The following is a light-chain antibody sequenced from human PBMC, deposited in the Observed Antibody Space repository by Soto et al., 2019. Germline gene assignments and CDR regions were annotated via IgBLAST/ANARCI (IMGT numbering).Light chain of an antibody. CDR3: QQSSDIPYI. V-gene: IGKV1-39*01. CDR2: ASS. J-gene: IGKJ2*01. CDR1: QSIRTY. Sequence: DIQMTQSPSSLSASVGDRVTIICRASQSIRTYLNWYQQKPGQAPRLLIYASSSLQSGVPSRFSGSGSGTDLTLTISSLQPEDFATYYCQQSSDIPYIFGQSTKMEIK.